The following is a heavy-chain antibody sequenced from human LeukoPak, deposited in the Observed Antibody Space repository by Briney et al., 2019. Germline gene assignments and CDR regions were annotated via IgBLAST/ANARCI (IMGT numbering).Heavy chain of an antibody. V-gene: IGHV4-59*02. D-gene: IGHD6-19*01. Sequence: SETLSLTCTVSGGSVPNFYWDWIRQSLGKRLEWIGYIYNSGSINCNPSLKSRVAISEDTSKNQFSLKLSSVTAADTAVYYCARATVAGAFDFWGQGTLVTVPS. CDR3: ARATVAGAFDF. J-gene: IGHJ4*02. CDR2: IYNSGSI. CDR1: GGSVPNFY.